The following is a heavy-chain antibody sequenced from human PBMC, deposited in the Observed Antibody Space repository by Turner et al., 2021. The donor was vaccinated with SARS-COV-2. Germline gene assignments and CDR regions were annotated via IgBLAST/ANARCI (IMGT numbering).Heavy chain of an antibody. CDR3: ARDLGPYGMDV. V-gene: IGHV3-53*04. CDR1: GVTVSSND. J-gene: IGHJ6*02. Sequence: EVQLLDSGGGLVQPGGSLRLSCAASGVTVSSNDMSWVRQAPGKGLECVSVIDSGGSTFYADSVKGRFTISRHNSKNTLYLQMNSLRAEDTAVYYCARDLGPYGMDVWGQGTTVTVSS. CDR2: IDSGGST.